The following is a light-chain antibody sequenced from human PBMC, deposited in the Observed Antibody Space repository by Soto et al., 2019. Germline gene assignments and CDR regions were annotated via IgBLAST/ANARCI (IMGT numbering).Light chain of an antibody. CDR1: QSISIH. V-gene: IGKV1-5*01. Sequence: DIQMTQSPSTLSASVGDRVTITCRASQSISIHLAWYQHKPGKAPKLLIYDASSLESGVPSRFSGSGSGTEFTLTISSSQPDDFATYYCQQYNSYSPFGQGTKVEIK. CDR2: DAS. J-gene: IGKJ1*01. CDR3: QQYNSYSP.